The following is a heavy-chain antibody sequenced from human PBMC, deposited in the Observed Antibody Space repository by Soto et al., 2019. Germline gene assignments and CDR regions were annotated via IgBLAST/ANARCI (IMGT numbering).Heavy chain of an antibody. V-gene: IGHV1-18*01. CDR1: GYTFTSYG. D-gene: IGHD6-6*01. J-gene: IGHJ6*02. CDR3: ARDTSSSSIHSYYCMDV. CDR2: ISAYNGNT. Sequence: QVQLVQSGAEVKKPGASVKVSCKASGYTFTSYGISWVRQAPGQGLEWMGWISAYNGNTNYAQKVQGRVTMTTDTSTSTAYMELRSLISDDTAVYYCARDTSSSSIHSYYCMDVWGQGTTVTVSS.